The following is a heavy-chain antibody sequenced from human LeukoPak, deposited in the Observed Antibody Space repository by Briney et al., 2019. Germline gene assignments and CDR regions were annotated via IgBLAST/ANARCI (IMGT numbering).Heavy chain of an antibody. CDR2: INHSGST. CDR3: ARAGVGAVYCYYYYMDV. J-gene: IGHJ6*03. V-gene: IGHV4-34*01. Sequence: SETLSLTCAVYGGSFSGYYWSWIRQPPGKGLEWIGEINHSGSTNYNPSLKSRVTISVDTSKNQFSLKLSSVTAADTAVYYCARAGVGAVYCYYYYMDVWGKGTTVTVS. CDR1: GGSFSGYY. D-gene: IGHD1-26*01.